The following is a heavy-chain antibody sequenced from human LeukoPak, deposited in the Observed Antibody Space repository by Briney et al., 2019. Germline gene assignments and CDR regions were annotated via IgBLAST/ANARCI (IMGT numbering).Heavy chain of an antibody. Sequence: GGSLRLSCAASGFTFSSYAMSWVRQAPGKGLEWVSAISGSGGSTYYADSVKGRFTISRDNSRNTLFLQMNSLGAEDTAVYYCARDRGSSWYGPLDYWGQGTLVIVSS. D-gene: IGHD6-13*01. CDR1: GFTFSSYA. J-gene: IGHJ4*02. V-gene: IGHV3-23*01. CDR2: ISGSGGST. CDR3: ARDRGSSWYGPLDY.